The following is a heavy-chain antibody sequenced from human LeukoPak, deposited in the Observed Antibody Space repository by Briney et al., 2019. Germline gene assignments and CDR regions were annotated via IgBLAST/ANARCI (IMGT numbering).Heavy chain of an antibody. J-gene: IGHJ5*02. CDR1: GYTFTGYY. Sequence: ASVKVSCKASGYTFTGYYMHWMRQAPGQGLEWMGWINPNSGVTNYAQKFQGRVTKTRDTSITTAYMELSRLGSDDTAVYYCARGGVYGNWFDPWGQGTLVTVSS. CDR3: ARGGVYGNWFDP. D-gene: IGHD2-8*01. CDR2: INPNSGVT. V-gene: IGHV1-2*02.